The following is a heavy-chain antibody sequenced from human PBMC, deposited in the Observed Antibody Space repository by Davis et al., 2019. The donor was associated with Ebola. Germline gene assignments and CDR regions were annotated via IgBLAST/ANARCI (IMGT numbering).Heavy chain of an antibody. D-gene: IGHD3-10*01. J-gene: IGHJ5*02. CDR1: GYTFTSYG. CDR3: ARGKLWFGELLSTGGWFDP. Sequence: AASVKVSCKASGYTFTSYGISWVRQAPGQGLEWMGWISAYNGNTNYAQKLQGRVTMTTDTSTSTAYMELRSLRSNDTAVYYCARGKLWFGELLSTGGWFDPWGQGTLVTVSS. CDR2: ISAYNGNT. V-gene: IGHV1-18*04.